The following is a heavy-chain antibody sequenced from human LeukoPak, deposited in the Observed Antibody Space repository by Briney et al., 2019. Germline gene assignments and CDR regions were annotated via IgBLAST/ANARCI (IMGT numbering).Heavy chain of an antibody. Sequence: PSETLSLTCTVSGGSISTHNWSSIRQPAGQGLEWIGRIQTNGNTIYNPSLKSRVTMSVDTSKNQFSLKLSFVTAADTAVYFCAREMDYVWGSYDYWGQGTLVAVSS. CDR3: AREMDYVWGSYDY. J-gene: IGHJ4*02. D-gene: IGHD3-16*01. CDR1: GGSISTHN. V-gene: IGHV4-4*07. CDR2: IQTNGNT.